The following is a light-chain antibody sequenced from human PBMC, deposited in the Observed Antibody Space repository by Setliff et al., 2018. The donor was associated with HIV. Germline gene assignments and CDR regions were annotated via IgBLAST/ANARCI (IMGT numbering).Light chain of an antibody. CDR1: SSDVGGYNS. V-gene: IGLV2-8*01. CDR3: FSYAGSSIFV. J-gene: IGLJ3*02. Sequence: QSALTQPPSASGSPGQSVTISCTGTSSDVGGYNSVSWYQQHPGKAPKVMIYEVSKRPSGVPDRFSGSKSGNTASLTVSGLQAEDEADYYCFSYAGSSIFVFGGGTKVTV. CDR2: EVS.